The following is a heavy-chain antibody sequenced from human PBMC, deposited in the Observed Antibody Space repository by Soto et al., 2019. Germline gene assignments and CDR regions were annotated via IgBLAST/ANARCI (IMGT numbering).Heavy chain of an antibody. CDR3: ASDRWSDSSGYYYESGY. D-gene: IGHD3-22*01. J-gene: IGHJ4*02. V-gene: IGHV1-69*01. CDR2: IIPILGST. Sequence: QVQLVQSGAEVKMPGSSVKVSCKASGGTFSNYGISWVRQAPGQGLEWMGGIIPILGSTKSAQSFQGRVTFTADESTTTAYMELRSLRSEDTAVYYCASDRWSDSSGYYYESGYWGQGTLVTVSS. CDR1: GGTFSNYG.